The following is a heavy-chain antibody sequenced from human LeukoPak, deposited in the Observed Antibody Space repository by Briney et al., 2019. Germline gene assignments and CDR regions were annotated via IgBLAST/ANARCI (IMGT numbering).Heavy chain of an antibody. Sequence: SETLSLTCTVSGGSLSSYSWTWLRQPPGKGLEWIGYIYYIGSTNYNPSLKSRVTISLDTSKNQFSLKLSSVTAADTAVYYCARHVAVSGAIYFDYWGQGTLVTVSS. CDR1: GGSLSSYS. J-gene: IGHJ4*02. CDR3: ARHVAVSGAIYFDY. D-gene: IGHD6-19*01. V-gene: IGHV4-59*08. CDR2: IYYIGST.